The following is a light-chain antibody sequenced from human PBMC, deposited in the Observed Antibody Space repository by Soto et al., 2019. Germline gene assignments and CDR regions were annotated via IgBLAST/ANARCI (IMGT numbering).Light chain of an antibody. V-gene: IGLV1-47*02. Sequence: QLVLTQPPSASGTPGQRVTISCSGSSSNIGSNYVYWYQQLPGTAPKLLIYSNNQRPSGVPDRFSGSKSGTSASLAISGLRSEDEADYYCAAWDDSLSGRNVFGTGTKLTVL. CDR2: SNN. CDR1: SSNIGSNY. CDR3: AAWDDSLSGRNV. J-gene: IGLJ1*01.